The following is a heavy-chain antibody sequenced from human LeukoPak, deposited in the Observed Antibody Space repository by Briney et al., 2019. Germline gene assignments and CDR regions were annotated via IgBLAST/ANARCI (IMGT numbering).Heavy chain of an antibody. CDR3: ARNGWELLPDSFFDY. Sequence: SVKVSCKASGSTFGSHAISWVRQAPGQGLEWMGGIIPAFDSTNYAQKFQGRVTITADKSTTTVYMELSRLRSDDTAVYYCARNGWELLPDSFFDYWGQGTLVTVSS. D-gene: IGHD1-26*01. CDR2: IIPAFDST. J-gene: IGHJ4*02. V-gene: IGHV1-69*06. CDR1: GSTFGSHA.